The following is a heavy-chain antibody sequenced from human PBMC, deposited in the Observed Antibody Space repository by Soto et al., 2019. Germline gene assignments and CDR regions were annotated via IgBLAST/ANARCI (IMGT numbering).Heavy chain of an antibody. D-gene: IGHD2-15*01. V-gene: IGHV5-10-1*01. J-gene: IGHJ5*02. CDR3: ARFPSWGTPWFDP. Sequence: LGESLKISCKGSGYSFTSYWISWVRQMPGKGLEWMGRIDPSDSYTNYSPSFQGHVTISADKSISTAYLQWSSLKASDTAMYYCARFPSWGTPWFDPWGQGTLVTSPQ. CDR1: GYSFTSYW. CDR2: IDPSDSYT.